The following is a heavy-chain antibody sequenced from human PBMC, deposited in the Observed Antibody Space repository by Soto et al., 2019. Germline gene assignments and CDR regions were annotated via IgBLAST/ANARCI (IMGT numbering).Heavy chain of an antibody. V-gene: IGHV3-7*01. J-gene: IGHJ5*02. CDR3: ARDLHCSGGSCYSEKGYNWFDP. D-gene: IGHD2-15*01. CDR1: GFIFSSNW. Sequence: GGSLRLSCAASGFIFSSNWMSWVRQAPGKGLEWVANIKPDGSEKYYVDSVKGRFTVSRDNAKNSLYPQMNSLRAEGTAVYYCARDLHCSGGSCYSEKGYNWFDPWGQGTLVTVS. CDR2: IKPDGSEK.